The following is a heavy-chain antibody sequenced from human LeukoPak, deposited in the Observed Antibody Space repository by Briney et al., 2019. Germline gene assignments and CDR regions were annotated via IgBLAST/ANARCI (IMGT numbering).Heavy chain of an antibody. Sequence: GGSLRLSCAASGFSFSSSWMHWVRQAPRKGLEWVSVIYGGGSTYYADSVKGRFTISRDNSKNTLYLQMNSLRAEDTAVYYCARVRNPWWSFDYWGQGTLVTVSS. D-gene: IGHD2-15*01. CDR3: ARVRNPWWSFDY. V-gene: IGHV3-53*01. CDR2: IYGGGST. J-gene: IGHJ4*02. CDR1: GFSFSSSW.